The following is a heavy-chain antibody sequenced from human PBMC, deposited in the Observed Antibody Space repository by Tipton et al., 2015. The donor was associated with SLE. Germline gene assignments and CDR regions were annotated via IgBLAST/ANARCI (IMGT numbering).Heavy chain of an antibody. CDR3: ARHSGGTEWHVY. CDR1: GGSISGFY. Sequence: TLSLTYTVSGGSISGFYCSWIRQSPGKGLEWIGYIHNSANTKYNPSLGSRVAISVDTSKNQFSLKLNSVTAADTAVYYCARHSGGTEWHVYWGQGIRVTVSS. V-gene: IGHV4-59*08. D-gene: IGHD1-1*01. J-gene: IGHJ4*02. CDR2: IHNSANT.